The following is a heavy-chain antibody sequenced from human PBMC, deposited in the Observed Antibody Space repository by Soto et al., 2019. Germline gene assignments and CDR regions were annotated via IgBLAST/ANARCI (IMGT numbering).Heavy chain of an antibody. CDR1: GYTFTSYY. CDR3: ARSPSRPVLMVYDITNGMDV. D-gene: IGHD2-8*01. J-gene: IGHJ6*02. Sequence: ASVKVSCKASGYTFTSYYMHWVRQAPGQGLEWMGIINPSGGSTSYAQKFQGRVTMTRDTSTSTVYMELSSLRSEETAVYYCARSPSRPVLMVYDITNGMDVWGQGTTVTVSS. CDR2: INPSGGST. V-gene: IGHV1-46*01.